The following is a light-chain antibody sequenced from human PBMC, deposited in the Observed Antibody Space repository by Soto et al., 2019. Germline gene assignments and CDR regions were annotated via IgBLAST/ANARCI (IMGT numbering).Light chain of an antibody. Sequence: QSALTQPASVSGSLGQSITISCTGTSSDVGSYNLVSWYQHHPGKAPQLLIFEGTKRPSGISHRFSGSTSGNTASLTSSGLHAEDDAVYHCCSYAGFTPDVFGTGTKVTVL. J-gene: IGLJ1*01. CDR1: SSDVGSYNL. V-gene: IGLV2-23*01. CDR2: EGT. CDR3: CSYAGFTPDV.